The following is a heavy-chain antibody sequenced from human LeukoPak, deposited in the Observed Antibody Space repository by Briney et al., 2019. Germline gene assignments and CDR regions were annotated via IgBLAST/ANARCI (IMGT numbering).Heavy chain of an antibody. CDR1: GYTFTGYY. Sequence: ASVKVSCKASGYTFTGYYMHWVRQAPGQGLEWMGWIKANNGGTKYAQKFQGRVTMARDTSISTGYMELNSLTSDDTAVYYCARDPIDGYYHFDFWGQGTLVTVAS. J-gene: IGHJ4*02. CDR2: IKANNGGT. D-gene: IGHD5-24*01. V-gene: IGHV1-2*02. CDR3: ARDPIDGYYHFDF.